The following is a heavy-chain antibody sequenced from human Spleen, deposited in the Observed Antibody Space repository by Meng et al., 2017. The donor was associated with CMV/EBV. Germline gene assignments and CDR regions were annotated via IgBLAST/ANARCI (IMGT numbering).Heavy chain of an antibody. CDR1: GDSVSSNSAA. CDR2: TYYRSKWFN. V-gene: IGHV6-1*01. Sequence: CAISGDSVSSNSAAWSWFRQSPSRGLGWLGRTYYRSKWFNDYAVSVKSRVTINPDTSKNHFSLQLNSVTPEDTAVYYCARGNLFFDYWGQGTLVTVSS. J-gene: IGHJ4*02. D-gene: IGHD2-21*01. CDR3: ARGNLFFDY.